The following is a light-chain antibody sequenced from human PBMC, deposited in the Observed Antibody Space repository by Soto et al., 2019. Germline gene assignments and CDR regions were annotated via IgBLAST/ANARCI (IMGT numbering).Light chain of an antibody. V-gene: IGKV1-6*01. CDR2: AAS. CDR1: RDVGSD. Sequence: QMTQSPSSLSASVGEKIIITCRASRDVGSDVSLYQQKPGQAHKLLIYAASNLYTVVPSRFSGSRSGTEFTPTISSLQPEDFASYYCLQDYGDSWTFGQGTKV. CDR3: LQDYGDSWT. J-gene: IGKJ1*01.